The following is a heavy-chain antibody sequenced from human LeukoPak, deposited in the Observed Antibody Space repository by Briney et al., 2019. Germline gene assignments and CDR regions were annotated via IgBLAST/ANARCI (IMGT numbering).Heavy chain of an antibody. J-gene: IGHJ3*02. CDR3: ARDATTSESGAFDI. CDR2: IYYSGST. CDR1: GGSISSSGYY. V-gene: IGHV4-39*07. D-gene: IGHD1-26*01. Sequence: SETLSLTCTVSGGSISSSGYYWGWIRQPPGKGLEWIGSIYYSGSTYYNPSLKSRVTISVDTSKNQFSLKLSSATAADTAVYYCARDATTSESGAFDIWGQGTMVTVSS.